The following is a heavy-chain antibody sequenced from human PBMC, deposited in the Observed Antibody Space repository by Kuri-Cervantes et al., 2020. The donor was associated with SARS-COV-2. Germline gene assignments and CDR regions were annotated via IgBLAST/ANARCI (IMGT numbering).Heavy chain of an antibody. D-gene: IGHD3-3*01. V-gene: IGHV4-39*07. J-gene: IGHJ4*02. CDR2: IYYSGST. CDR3: ARAQRDFWSASMDY. CDR1: GGSISSSSYY. Sequence: SETLSLTCTVSGGSISSSSYYWGWIRQPPGKGLEWIGSIYYSGSTYYNPSLKSRLSISVDTSKKQFSLNLGSVTVADTAVYYCARAQRDFWSASMDYWGQGLLVTVSS.